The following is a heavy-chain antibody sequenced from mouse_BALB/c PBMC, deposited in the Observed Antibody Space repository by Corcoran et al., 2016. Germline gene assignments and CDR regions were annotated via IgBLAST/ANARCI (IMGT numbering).Heavy chain of an antibody. CDR3: ARGLITTVVEVYYYAMDY. CDR2: INTYTGEP. Sequence: QIQLVQSGPELKKPGETVKISCKASGYTFTNYGMNWVKQAPGKGLKWMGWINTYTGEPTYADDFKGRFAFSLETSASTAYLQINNLKNEDMAKYFCARGLITTVVEVYYYAMDYWGQGTSVTVSS. CDR1: GYTFTNYG. D-gene: IGHD1-1*01. J-gene: IGHJ4*01. V-gene: IGHV9-1*02.